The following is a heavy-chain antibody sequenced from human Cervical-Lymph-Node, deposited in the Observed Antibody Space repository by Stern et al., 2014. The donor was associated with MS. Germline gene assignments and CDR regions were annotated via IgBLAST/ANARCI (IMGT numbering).Heavy chain of an antibody. J-gene: IGHJ4*02. Sequence: QVQLVESGGGVVQPGTSLRLSCAASGFTFSTYPMHWVRQAPGKGLEWGAAVSFDGNKSYFADSVRGRFTISRDNPNNTMYLQMNSLRDEDTSIYYCARGYSSGWLFLLDSWGQGTLVIVSS. CDR3: ARGYSSGWLFLLDS. D-gene: IGHD6-19*01. CDR1: GFTFSTYP. CDR2: VSFDGNKS. V-gene: IGHV3-30-3*01.